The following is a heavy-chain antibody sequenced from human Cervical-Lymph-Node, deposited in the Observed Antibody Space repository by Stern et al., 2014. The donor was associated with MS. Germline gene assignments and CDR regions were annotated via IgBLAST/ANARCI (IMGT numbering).Heavy chain of an antibody. V-gene: IGHV1-69*01. Sequence: QVQLVQSGADVKKPGSSVRVSCKTSGGISWLRQAPGQGLEWMGGIIPFVGPATSSQTFQGRLTLPADPSPNTTYMELSSLRSDDTAVYYCARGAGDNWFDPWGQGTLVSVSS. J-gene: IGHJ5*02. CDR2: IIPFVGPA. CDR3: ARGAGDNWFDP. CDR1: GG. D-gene: IGHD3-10*01.